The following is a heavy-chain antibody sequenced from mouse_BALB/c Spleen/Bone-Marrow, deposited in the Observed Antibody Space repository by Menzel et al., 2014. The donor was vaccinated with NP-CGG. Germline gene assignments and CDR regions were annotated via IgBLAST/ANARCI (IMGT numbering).Heavy chain of an antibody. CDR1: GFSLTSYG. D-gene: IGHD2-1*01. V-gene: IGHV2-2*02. Sequence: QVQLKESGPGLVQPSQSLSITCTVSGFSLTSYGVHWVRQSPGKGLEWLGVIWSGGSTDYNAAFISRLSISKDNSKSQVFFKMISLQANDTAIYCCARMRYYGNYYAMDYWGQGTSVTVSS. J-gene: IGHJ4*01. CDR3: ARMRYYGNYYAMDY. CDR2: IWSGGST.